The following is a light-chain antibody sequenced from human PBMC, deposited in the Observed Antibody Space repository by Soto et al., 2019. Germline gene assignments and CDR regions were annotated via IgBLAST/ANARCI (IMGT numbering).Light chain of an antibody. CDR1: QSVSSSS. CDR2: GAS. V-gene: IGKV3-20*01. CDR3: QQYGSAPLT. J-gene: IGKJ4*01. Sequence: EIVLTQSPDTLSLSPGERATLSCRASQSVSSSSLAWYQQNPGQAPRLLIYGASSRATGIPDRFSGSGSGKDFTLTISRLESEDCAVYYCQQYGSAPLTFGGGTKVEIK.